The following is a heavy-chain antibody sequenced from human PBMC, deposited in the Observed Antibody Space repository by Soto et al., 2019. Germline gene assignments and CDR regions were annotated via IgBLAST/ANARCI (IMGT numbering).Heavy chain of an antibody. D-gene: IGHD2-2*01. J-gene: IGHJ6*02. CDR3: ASLETRHYGMDV. CDR1: GGSISNYY. Sequence: SETLSLTCTVSGGSISNYYWSWIRQPPGKGLEWIGEINHSGSTNYNPSLKSRVTISVDTSKNQFSLKLSSVTAADTAVYYCASLETRHYGMDVWGQGTTVTVSS. V-gene: IGHV4-34*01. CDR2: INHSGST.